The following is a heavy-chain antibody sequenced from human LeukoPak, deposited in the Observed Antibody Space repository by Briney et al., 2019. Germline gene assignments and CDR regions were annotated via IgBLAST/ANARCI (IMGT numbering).Heavy chain of an antibody. V-gene: IGHV4-4*02. Sequence: SETLSLTCAVSGGSISSSDWWTWVRQPPGKGLEWIGEIYHSGSTSCNPSLKSRVTISVDKSKNQFSMKLNSVTAADTAVYYCARVPKAAADNWFDPWGQGTLVTVSS. CDR2: IYHSGST. J-gene: IGHJ5*02. CDR3: ARVPKAAADNWFDP. CDR1: GGSISSSDW. D-gene: IGHD6-13*01.